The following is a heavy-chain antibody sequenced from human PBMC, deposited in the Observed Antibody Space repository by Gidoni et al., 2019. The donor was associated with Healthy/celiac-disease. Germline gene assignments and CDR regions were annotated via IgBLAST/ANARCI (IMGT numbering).Heavy chain of an antibody. D-gene: IGHD1-26*01. V-gene: IGHV3-33*01. CDR1: GFTFSSYG. CDR2: IWYDGSNK. CDR3: ARSTPSSSGSYYGPDY. Sequence: QVQLVESGGGVVQPGRSLRLSCAASGFTFSSYGMHWVRQAPGKGLEWVAVIWYDGSNKYYADSVKGRFTISRDNSKNTLYLQMNSLRAEDTAVYYCARSTPSSSGSYYGPDYWGQGTLVTVSS. J-gene: IGHJ4*02.